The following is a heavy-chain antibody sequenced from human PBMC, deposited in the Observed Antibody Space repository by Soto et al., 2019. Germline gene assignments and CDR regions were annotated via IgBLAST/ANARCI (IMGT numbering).Heavy chain of an antibody. CDR1: GHSMTSGDNY. CDR3: ERVIGRGYGRVAVDF. Sequence: SETLSLTCTVSGHSMTSGDNYWSWIRQSPGAGLEWSGYIYHSRHTHYSTSLKRRVHISVDTSRNHFSLELDSVTAPDTAMYSCERVIGRGYGRVAVDFWGEGTMVPVS. CDR2: IYHSRHT. V-gene: IGHV4-30-4*02. J-gene: IGHJ3*01. D-gene: IGHD3-22*01.